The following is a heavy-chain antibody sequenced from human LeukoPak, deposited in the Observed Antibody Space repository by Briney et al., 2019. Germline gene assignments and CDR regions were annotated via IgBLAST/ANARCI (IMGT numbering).Heavy chain of an antibody. CDR3: ANDGRHCSGGSCYSVRLDY. CDR2: IYSGGNT. J-gene: IGHJ4*02. CDR1: GFTVSTNY. D-gene: IGHD2-15*01. Sequence: GGSLRLSCAVSGFTVSTNYMTWVRQAPGKGLEWVSIIYSGGNTYYADSVNGRFTISRDNSKNTLYLQMNSLRAEDTAVYYCANDGRHCSGGSCYSVRLDYWGQGTLVTVSS. V-gene: IGHV3-53*01.